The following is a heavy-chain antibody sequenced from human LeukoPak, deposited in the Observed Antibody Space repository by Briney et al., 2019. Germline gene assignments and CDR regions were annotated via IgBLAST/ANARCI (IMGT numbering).Heavy chain of an antibody. J-gene: IGHJ4*02. CDR1: GGSINTPNYY. D-gene: IGHD6-19*01. Sequence: SETLSLTCTVSGGSINTPNYYWGWIRQTPGKGLEWIGNIFYSGGTYYSPSLTSRVTISLDTSRNQFSLKLNSVTAADTAVYYCARRYSSGWYVRDYWGQGTLVTVSS. V-gene: IGHV4-39*01. CDR2: IFYSGGT. CDR3: ARRYSSGWYVRDY.